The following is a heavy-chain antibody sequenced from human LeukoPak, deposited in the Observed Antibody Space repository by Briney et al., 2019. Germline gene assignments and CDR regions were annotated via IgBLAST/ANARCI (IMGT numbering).Heavy chain of an antibody. CDR2: IYYTGSP. J-gene: IGHJ4*02. V-gene: IGHV4-59*01. CDR3: AGVTGYDWESSYDY. Sequence: PSETLSLTCTVSGGSISSYYWSWIRQPPGKGLEWIGYIYYTGSPNYNPSLKSRVTISVDTSKNQFSLKLSSVTAADTAVYFCAGVTGYDWESSYDYWGQGTLVTVSS. CDR1: GGSISSYY. D-gene: IGHD5-12*01.